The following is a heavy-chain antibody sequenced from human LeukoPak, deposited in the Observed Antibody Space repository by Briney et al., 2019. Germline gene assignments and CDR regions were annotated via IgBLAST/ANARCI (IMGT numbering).Heavy chain of an antibody. Sequence: GGSLRLSCAASGFTFSSYGMSWVRQAPGKGLEWVSAISGSGGSTYYADSLKGRFTISRDNAKNTVYLQMDSLRAEDTAVYYCAKRGAEVAAASPTFDYWGQGTLVTVSS. CDR2: ISGSGGST. V-gene: IGHV3-23*01. D-gene: IGHD6-13*01. CDR3: AKRGAEVAAASPTFDY. J-gene: IGHJ4*02. CDR1: GFTFSSYG.